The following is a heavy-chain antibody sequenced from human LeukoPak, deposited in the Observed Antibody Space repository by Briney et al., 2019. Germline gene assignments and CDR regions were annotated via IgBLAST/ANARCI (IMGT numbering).Heavy chain of an antibody. V-gene: IGHV3-53*01. J-gene: IGHJ4*02. CDR2: IYSGGST. Sequence: PGGSLRLSCAASGFTVSSNYMSWVRQAPGKGLEWVSVIYSGGSTYYADSVKGRFTISRDNSKHTLYLQMNSLRAEDTAVYYCARVRAAAGLYFDYWGQGTLVTVSS. D-gene: IGHD6-13*01. CDR1: GFTVSSNY. CDR3: ARVRAAAGLYFDY.